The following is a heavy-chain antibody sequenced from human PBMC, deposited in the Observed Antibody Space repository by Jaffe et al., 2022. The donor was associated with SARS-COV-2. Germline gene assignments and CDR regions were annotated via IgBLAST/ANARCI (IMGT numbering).Heavy chain of an antibody. CDR2: INHSGST. Sequence: QVQLQQWGAGLLKPSETLSLTCAVYGGSFSGYYWSWIRQPPGKGLEWIGEINHSGSTNYNPSLKSRVTISVDTSKNQFSLKLSSVTAADTAVYYCARSAATGYWGQGTLVTVSS. CDR3: ARSAATGY. J-gene: IGHJ4*02. V-gene: IGHV4-34*01. D-gene: IGHD2-15*01. CDR1: GGSFSGYY.